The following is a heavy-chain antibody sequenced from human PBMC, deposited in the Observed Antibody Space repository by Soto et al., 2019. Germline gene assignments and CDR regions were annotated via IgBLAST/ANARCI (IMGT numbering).Heavy chain of an antibody. CDR3: ARRRGGPSAPGSGMDV. CDR1: GYSFQNYG. V-gene: IGHV1-18*01. D-gene: IGHD3-10*01. CDR2: ISGYNADT. J-gene: IGHJ6*02. Sequence: QVQLVQSGAEVKRPGASVKVSCKASGYSFQNYGINWVRQAPGQGLEWMGWISGYNADTNDAQKLQGRVTLTTDTSKDTVYMELRSLRYDDTAVYYCARRRGGPSAPGSGMDVWGQGTTVTVSS.